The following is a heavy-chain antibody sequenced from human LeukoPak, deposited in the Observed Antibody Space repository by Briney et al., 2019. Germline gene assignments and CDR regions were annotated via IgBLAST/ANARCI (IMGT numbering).Heavy chain of an antibody. CDR2: FDPEDGET. V-gene: IGHV1-24*01. CDR1: GYTLTELS. Sequence: ASVKVSCKVSGYTLTELSMHWVRQAPGKGLEWMGGFDPEDGETIYAQKFQGRVTMTEDTSTDTAYMELRSLRSDDTAVYYCARDSLEYSSSPQRYWGQGTLVTVSS. D-gene: IGHD6-6*01. CDR3: ARDSLEYSSSPQRY. J-gene: IGHJ4*02.